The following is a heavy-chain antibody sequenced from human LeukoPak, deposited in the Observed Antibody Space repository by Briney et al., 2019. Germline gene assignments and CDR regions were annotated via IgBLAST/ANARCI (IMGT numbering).Heavy chain of an antibody. CDR1: GFTFGRHA. CDR2: ISYDGGNK. J-gene: IGHJ2*01. Sequence: GGSLRLSCAASGFTFGRHAMHWVRQAPGKGLEGVALISYDGGNKYFADSVKGRFTISRDNSKNTLYLQMNSLRDEDTAVYYCAKDRKVFELWGRGTLVTVSS. V-gene: IGHV3-30*04. CDR3: AKDRKVFEL.